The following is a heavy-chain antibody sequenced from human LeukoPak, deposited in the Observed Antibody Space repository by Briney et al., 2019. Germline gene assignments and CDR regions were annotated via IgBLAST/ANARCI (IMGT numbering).Heavy chain of an antibody. Sequence: SETLSLTCTVSGGSISSYYWSWIWQPPGKGLEWIGYISYSGSTNYNPSLKSRVTISVDTSKNQLSLKLNSVTAADTAVYYCARYIWGSYPTFEDYWGQGSLVTVSS. CDR3: ARYIWGSYPTFEDY. V-gene: IGHV4-59*01. CDR2: ISYSGST. CDR1: GGSISSYY. J-gene: IGHJ4*02. D-gene: IGHD3-16*02.